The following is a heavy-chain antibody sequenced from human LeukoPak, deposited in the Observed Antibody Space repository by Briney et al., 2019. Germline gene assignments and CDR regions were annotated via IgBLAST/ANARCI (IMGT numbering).Heavy chain of an antibody. Sequence: PGGSLRLSCAASGFTFSSYGMHWVRQAPGKGLEWVAVISYDGSNKYYADSVKGRFTISRDNSKNTLYLQMNSLRAEDTAVYYCAKDTGSSGTLYFQHWGQGTLVTVSS. CDR3: AKDTGSSGTLYFQH. CDR2: ISYDGSNK. D-gene: IGHD6-19*01. CDR1: GFTFSSYG. J-gene: IGHJ1*01. V-gene: IGHV3-30*18.